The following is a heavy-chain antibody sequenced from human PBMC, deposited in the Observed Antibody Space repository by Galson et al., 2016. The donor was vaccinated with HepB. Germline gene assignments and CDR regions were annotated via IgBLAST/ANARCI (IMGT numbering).Heavy chain of an antibody. J-gene: IGHJ6*03. CDR3: VRVGSSWYDPYYYYMDV. CDR2: ISGTGAYI. CDR1: GLTFSRST. V-gene: IGHV3-21*01. D-gene: IGHD6-13*01. Sequence: SLRLSCAASGLTFSRSTTNWVRQAPGKGLEWVSSISGTGAYIYYADSVKGRFTISRDNAKSSVDLHMNSLRAEDTALYYCVRVGSSWYDPYYYYMDVWGKGTPVTVSS.